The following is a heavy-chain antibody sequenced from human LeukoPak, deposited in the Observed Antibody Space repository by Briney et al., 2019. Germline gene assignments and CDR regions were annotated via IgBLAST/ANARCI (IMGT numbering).Heavy chain of an antibody. CDR1: GGSISSYY. J-gene: IGHJ4*02. CDR3: ARGMDSSGYYALDY. D-gene: IGHD3-22*01. V-gene: IGHV4-59*12. Sequence: KPSETLSLTCTVSGGSISSYYWSWIRQPPGKGLEWIGYIYYSGSTNYNPSLKSRVTISVDTSKNQFSLKLSSVTAADTAVYYCARGMDSSGYYALDYWGQGTLVTVSS. CDR2: IYYSGST.